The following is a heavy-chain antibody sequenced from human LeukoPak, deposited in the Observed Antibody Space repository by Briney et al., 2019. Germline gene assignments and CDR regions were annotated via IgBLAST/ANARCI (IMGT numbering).Heavy chain of an antibody. V-gene: IGHV3-21*01. CDR3: ARDPYYYDSSGYYP. J-gene: IGHJ5*02. CDR2: ISSSSSYI. Sequence: PGGSLRLSCAASGFTFSSYSMNWVRQAPGKGLEWVSSISSSSSYIYYADSVKGRFTISRDNAKDSLYLQMNSLRAEDTAVYYCARDPYYYDSSGYYPEGQGTLVTVSS. CDR1: GFTFSSYS. D-gene: IGHD3-22*01.